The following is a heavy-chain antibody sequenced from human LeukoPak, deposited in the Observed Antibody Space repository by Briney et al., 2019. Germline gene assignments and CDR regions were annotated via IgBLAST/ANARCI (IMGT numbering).Heavy chain of an antibody. CDR1: GGTFSSYA. D-gene: IGHD3-22*01. CDR3: ARGNYYDISVAVDI. J-gene: IGHJ3*02. Sequence: GASVKVSCKASGGTFSSYAICWVRQAPGQGLEWMGGIIPIFGTANYAQKFQGRVTITTDESTRTAYMELSSLRSEDTAVYYCARGNYYDISVAVDIWGQGTMVTVSS. CDR2: IIPIFGTA. V-gene: IGHV1-69*05.